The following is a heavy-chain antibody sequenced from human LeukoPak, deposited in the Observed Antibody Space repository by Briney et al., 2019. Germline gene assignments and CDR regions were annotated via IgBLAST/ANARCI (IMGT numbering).Heavy chain of an antibody. CDR3: AKDMAPNFYYYYMDV. J-gene: IGHJ6*03. D-gene: IGHD3-10*01. V-gene: IGHV3-21*04. CDR1: GFTFSSYS. Sequence: GGSLRLSCAASGFTFSSYSMNWVRQAPGKGLEWVSFISSSDSYIYYADSVKGRFTISRDNAKNSLYLQMNSLRAEDMALYYCAKDMAPNFYYYYMDVWGKGTTVTVSS. CDR2: ISSSDSYI.